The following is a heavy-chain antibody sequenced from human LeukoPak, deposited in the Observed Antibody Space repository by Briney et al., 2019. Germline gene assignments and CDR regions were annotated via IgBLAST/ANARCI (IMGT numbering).Heavy chain of an antibody. Sequence: GGSLRLSCAASGFTFSDYYMSWIRQAPGKGLEWVSYISSSGSTIYYADSVKGRFTISRDNAKNSLYLQMNSLRAEDTAVYYCARDSYCSGGSCYPTESDAFDIWGQGTMVTVSS. CDR1: GFTFSDYY. CDR2: ISSSGSTI. CDR3: ARDSYCSGGSCYPTESDAFDI. D-gene: IGHD2-15*01. J-gene: IGHJ3*02. V-gene: IGHV3-11*01.